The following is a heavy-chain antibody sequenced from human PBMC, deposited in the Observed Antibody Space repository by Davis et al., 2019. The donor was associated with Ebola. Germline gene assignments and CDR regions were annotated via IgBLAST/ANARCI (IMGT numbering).Heavy chain of an antibody. V-gene: IGHV4-59*08. CDR2: IYYSGST. CDR3: ARQRAGYNDFDY. J-gene: IGHJ4*02. D-gene: IGHD5-24*01. CDR1: GGSISAYY. Sequence: MPSETLSLTCTVSGGSISAYYWSWIRQPPGKGLEWIGYIYYSGSTNYNPSLKSRVTISVDTSKNQFSLKLTSVTAADPAVYYCARQRAGYNDFDYWGQGTLVTVSS.